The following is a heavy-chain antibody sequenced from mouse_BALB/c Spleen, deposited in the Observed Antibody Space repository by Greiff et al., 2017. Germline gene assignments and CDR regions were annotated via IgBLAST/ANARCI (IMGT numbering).Heavy chain of an antibody. CDR3: AREGSAWFAY. V-gene: IGHV7-3*02. CDR2: IRNKANGYTT. CDR1: GFTFTDYY. Sequence: EVQLQESGGGLVQPGGSLRLSCATSGFTFTDYYMSWVRQPPGKALEWLGFIRNKANGYTTEYSASVKGRFTISRDNSQSILYLQMNTLRAEDSATYYCAREGSAWFAYWGQGTLVTVSA. J-gene: IGHJ3*01.